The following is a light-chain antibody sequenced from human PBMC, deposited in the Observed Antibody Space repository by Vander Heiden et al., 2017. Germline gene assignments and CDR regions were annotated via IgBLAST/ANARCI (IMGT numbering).Light chain of an antibody. CDR3: QQYDNWPPLT. J-gene: IGKJ4*01. V-gene: IGKV3-15*01. Sequence: EIVMPQSPATLSVSPGERATLSCRASQSVRSNLAWYQLKPGQSPRLLIYGASTSATGIPARCSGSGSGTEFTLTVSSLQSEDFSIYYCQQYDNWPPLTFGGGTRVEIK. CDR2: GAS. CDR1: QSVRSN.